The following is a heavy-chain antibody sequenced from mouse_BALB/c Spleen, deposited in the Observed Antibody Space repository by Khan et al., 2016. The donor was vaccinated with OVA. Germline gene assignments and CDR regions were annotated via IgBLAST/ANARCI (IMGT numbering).Heavy chain of an antibody. Sequence: QIQLVQSGPELRKPGETVKISCKASGYTSTNYGMNWVKQAPGKGLKWMGLINTYTGEPTYADDLQRRFAFSLEATASTAYLQINHHKDEYTATFCCARPPYFSYVMVYWGQGTSVTVSS. CDR1: GYTSTNYG. CDR2: INTYTGEP. D-gene: IGHD2-10*01. V-gene: IGHV9-3-1*01. J-gene: IGHJ4*01. CDR3: ARPPYFSYVMVY.